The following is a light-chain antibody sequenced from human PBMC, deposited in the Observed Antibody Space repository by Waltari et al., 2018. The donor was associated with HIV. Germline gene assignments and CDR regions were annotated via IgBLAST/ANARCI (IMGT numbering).Light chain of an antibody. J-gene: IGKJ1*01. CDR1: QGISTY. CDR3: QQYYSYPRT. CDR2: TAS. V-gene: IGKV1-8*01. Sequence: AIRLTQSPSSFSASTGDRVTLTCRASQGISTYLAWYQQKPGKAPKLLINTASTLQSGVPSRFSGSGSGTDFTLTISRMQSEDFATYYCQQYYSYPRTFGQGTKVEIK.